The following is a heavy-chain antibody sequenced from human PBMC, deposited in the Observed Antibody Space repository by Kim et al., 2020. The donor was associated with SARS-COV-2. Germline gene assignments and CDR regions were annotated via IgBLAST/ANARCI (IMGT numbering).Heavy chain of an antibody. CDR3: ASFKRGGYNADAFDI. CDR1: GGSISSGGYY. Sequence: SETLSLTCTVSGGSISSGGYYWSWIRQHPGKGLEWIGYIYYSGSTYYNPSLKSRVTISVDTSKNQFSLKLSSVTAADTAVYYCASFKRGGYNADAFDIWGQGTMVTVSS. CDR2: IYYSGST. V-gene: IGHV4-31*03. D-gene: IGHD5-12*01. J-gene: IGHJ3*02.